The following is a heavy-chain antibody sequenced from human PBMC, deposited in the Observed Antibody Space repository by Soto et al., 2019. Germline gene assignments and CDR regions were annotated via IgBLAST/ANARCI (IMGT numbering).Heavy chain of an antibody. CDR3: ASGSGEDYFDS. V-gene: IGHV4-31*03. CDR1: GGSLSSDGYY. D-gene: IGHD2-15*01. Sequence: QVQLLESGPGLVKPSQTLSLTCIVYGGSLSSDGYYWGWIRQLPGKGLEWIGYINYSGTTYYNPSLKSRVTILLDTSKTEFSLRLSSMRDADTAMYYCASGSGEDYFDSWGQGTLVAVSS. CDR2: INYSGTT. J-gene: IGHJ4*02.